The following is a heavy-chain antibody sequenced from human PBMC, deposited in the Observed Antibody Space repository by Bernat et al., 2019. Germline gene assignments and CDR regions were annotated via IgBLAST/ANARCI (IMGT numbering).Heavy chain of an antibody. J-gene: IGHJ3*02. D-gene: IGHD6-6*01. V-gene: IGHV3-30*07. Sequence: FTFSNYPMYWVRQAPGKWLEWVAVISFDGSNKYYADSVKGRFTISRDNAKNSLYLQMNSLRAEDTAVYYFERDRGYSISPEGGAFDI. CDR1: FTFSNYP. CDR2: ISFDGSNK. CDR3: ERDRGYSISPEGGAFDI.